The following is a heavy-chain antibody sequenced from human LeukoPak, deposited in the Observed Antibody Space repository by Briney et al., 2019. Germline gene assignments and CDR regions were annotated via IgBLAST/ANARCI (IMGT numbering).Heavy chain of an antibody. D-gene: IGHD6-19*01. CDR3: GSSGWPNWFDP. Sequence: GGSLRLSCAASGFTFSDYYMSWIRQAPGKGLEWVSYISSSGSTIYYADSVKGRFTISRDNAKNSLYLQMNSLRAEDTAVYYCGSSGWPNWFDPWGQGTLVTVSS. V-gene: IGHV3-11*04. CDR2: ISSSGSTI. CDR1: GFTFSDYY. J-gene: IGHJ5*02.